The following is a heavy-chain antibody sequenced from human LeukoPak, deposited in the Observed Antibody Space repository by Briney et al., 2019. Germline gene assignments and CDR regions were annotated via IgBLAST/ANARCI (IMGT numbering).Heavy chain of an antibody. CDR3: ARDRNYYDSSGYRRVDY. J-gene: IGHJ4*02. D-gene: IGHD3-22*01. CDR2: ISSSSSYI. V-gene: IGHV3-21*01. Sequence: GGSLRLPCAASGFTFSSYYMSWVRQAPGKGLEWVSSISSSSSYIYYADSVKGRFTISRDNAKNSLYLQMNSLRAEDTAVYYCARDRNYYDSSGYRRVDYWGQGTLVTVSS. CDR1: GFTFSSYY.